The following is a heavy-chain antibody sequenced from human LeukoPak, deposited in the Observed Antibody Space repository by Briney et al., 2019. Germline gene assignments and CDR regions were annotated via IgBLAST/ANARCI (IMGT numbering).Heavy chain of an antibody. CDR1: GFTFRSNG. CDR2: IWFDGSEK. J-gene: IGHJ4*02. CDR3: AKDYRTGTQYNRPPAF. Sequence: GGSLRLSCAASGFTFRSNGMHWVRQAPGKGLEWVAVIWFDGSEKHYADSVKGRFTISRDNSKNTLYLEMNNLRVEDTAVYYCAKDYRTGTQYNRPPAFWGQGTLVTVSS. D-gene: IGHD3-10*01. V-gene: IGHV3-33*03.